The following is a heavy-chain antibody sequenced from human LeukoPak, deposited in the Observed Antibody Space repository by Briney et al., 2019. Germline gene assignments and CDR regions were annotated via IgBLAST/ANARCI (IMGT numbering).Heavy chain of an antibody. D-gene: IGHD2-15*01. V-gene: IGHV4-4*07. CDR3: ARDSLDCSGGSCPYWYFDL. CDR1: GGSISSYY. Sequence: PSETLSLTCTVSGGSISSYYWSWIRQPAGKGLEWIGRIYTSGSTNYNPSLTSRVTMSVDTSKNQFSLKLSSVTAADTAVYYCARDSLDCSGGSCPYWYFDLWGRGTLVTVSS. CDR2: IYTSGST. J-gene: IGHJ2*01.